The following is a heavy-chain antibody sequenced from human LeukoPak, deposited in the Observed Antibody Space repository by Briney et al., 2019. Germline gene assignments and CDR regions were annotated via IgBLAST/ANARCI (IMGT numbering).Heavy chain of an antibody. Sequence: HPGGSLRLSCAASGFTFSSYAMHWVRQAPGKGLEWVAVISYDGSNKYYADSVKGRFTISRDNSKNTLYLQMNSLRAEDTAVYYCARAPPHLSSGWYYFDYWGQGTLVTVSS. D-gene: IGHD6-19*01. CDR3: ARAPPHLSSGWYYFDY. J-gene: IGHJ4*02. CDR1: GFTFSSYA. CDR2: ISYDGSNK. V-gene: IGHV3-30-3*01.